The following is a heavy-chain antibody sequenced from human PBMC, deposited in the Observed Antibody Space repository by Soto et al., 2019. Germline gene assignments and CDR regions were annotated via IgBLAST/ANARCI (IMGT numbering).Heavy chain of an antibody. J-gene: IGHJ5*02. CDR3: ARNRVSRYSYGSSGRFDP. CDR1: GGSISSNDW. CDR2: TDHGRST. Sequence: PSETLCLTCAVSGGSISSNDWRSGLRQTPGRGVGWVGETDHGRSTNYKPSLTGRVTISVDKSKNHFSLKLSSVSAADTAVYYCARNRVSRYSYGSSGRFDPWGQGTLVTVSS. D-gene: IGHD5-18*01. V-gene: IGHV4-4*02.